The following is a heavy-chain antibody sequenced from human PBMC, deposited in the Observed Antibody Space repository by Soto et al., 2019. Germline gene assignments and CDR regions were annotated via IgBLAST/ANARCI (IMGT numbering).Heavy chain of an antibody. CDR3: ARDLRKGRYFDY. J-gene: IGHJ4*02. Sequence: QVQLVESGGGVVQPGRSLRLSCAASGFTLSTYGMHWVRQAPGKGPEWVAVIWSDGSNKYYADSVKGRFTISRDNSENSLYLQMNSLRVEDTAVYYCARDLRKGRYFDYWGQGTLVTVSS. V-gene: IGHV3-33*01. CDR1: GFTLSTYG. CDR2: IWSDGSNK.